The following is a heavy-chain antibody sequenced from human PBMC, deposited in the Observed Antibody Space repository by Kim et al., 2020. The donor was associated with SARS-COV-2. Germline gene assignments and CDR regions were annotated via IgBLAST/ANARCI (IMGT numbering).Heavy chain of an antibody. D-gene: IGHD3-3*01. CDR1: GFTFSDYY. J-gene: IGHJ3*02. V-gene: IGHV3-11*01. Sequence: GGSLRLSCAASGFTFSDYYMSWIHQAPGKGLEWVSYISSSGSTIYYADSVKGRFTISRDNAKNSLYLQMNSLRAEDTAVYYCAREKRDFWSGYHDAFDIWGQGTMVTVSS. CDR3: AREKRDFWSGYHDAFDI. CDR2: ISSSGSTI.